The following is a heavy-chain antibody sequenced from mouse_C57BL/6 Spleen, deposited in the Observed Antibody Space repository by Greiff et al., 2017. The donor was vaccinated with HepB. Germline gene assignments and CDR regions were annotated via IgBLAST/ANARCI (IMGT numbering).Heavy chain of an antibody. V-gene: IGHV1-34*01. D-gene: IGHD2-5*01. CDR3: ASSATYYSSSRALDY. CDR1: GYTFTDYY. CDR2: IYPNNGGN. Sequence: EVQLQQSGPELVKPGASVKMSCKASGYTFTDYYMTWVKQSHGKSLEWIGYIYPNNGGNGYNQKFKGKATLTGDKSSSTAYMELRSLTSEDSAVSFCASSATYYSSSRALDYWGQGTTVTVSS. J-gene: IGHJ4*01.